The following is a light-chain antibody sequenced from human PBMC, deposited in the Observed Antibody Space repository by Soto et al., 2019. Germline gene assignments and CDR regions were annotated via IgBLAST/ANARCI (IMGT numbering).Light chain of an antibody. V-gene: IGLV2-14*01. CDR2: EVS. J-gene: IGLJ2*01. CDR3: SSYSTSETLVL. Sequence: QSALIQPASVSGSPGQSITISCTGSNSDVGGYDYVSWYQHHPGKAPKLILFEVSDRPSGISNRFSGSKSGNTASLTISGLQAEDEADYYCSSYSTSETLVLFGGGTKVTVL. CDR1: NSDVGGYDY.